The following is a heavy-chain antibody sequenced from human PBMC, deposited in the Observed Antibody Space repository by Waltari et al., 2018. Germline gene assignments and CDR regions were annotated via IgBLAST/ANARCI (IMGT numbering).Heavy chain of an antibody. J-gene: IGHJ4*02. Sequence: QVQLQQWGAGLLKPSETLSLTCAVYGGSFSGYYWSWIRQPPGQGLEWIGEINQSVSTNYNRSLKSRVTRSVDTAKNQFSLKLSSVTTADTAVYYCARKRSRRSIYSSSPNPLDYWGQGTLVTVSS. D-gene: IGHD6-6*01. CDR1: GGSFSGYY. CDR3: ARKRSRRSIYSSSPNPLDY. V-gene: IGHV4-34*01. CDR2: INQSVST.